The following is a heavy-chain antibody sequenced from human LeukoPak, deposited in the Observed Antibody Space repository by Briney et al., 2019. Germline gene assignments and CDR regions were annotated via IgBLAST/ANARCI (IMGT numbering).Heavy chain of an antibody. Sequence: AGGSLRLSCVASGFTFSNYWMLWVRQAPGKGLMWVSLISTDGKSTRYAESVKGRFTISRDNAKNTLYLQMNSLRAEDTAVYYCSAGYSSGWTDYWGQGTLVTVSS. J-gene: IGHJ4*02. CDR1: GFTFSNYW. CDR3: SAGYSSGWTDY. D-gene: IGHD6-19*01. CDR2: ISTDGKST. V-gene: IGHV3-74*01.